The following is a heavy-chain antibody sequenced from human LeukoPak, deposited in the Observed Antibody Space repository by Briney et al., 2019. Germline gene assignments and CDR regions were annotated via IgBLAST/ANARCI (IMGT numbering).Heavy chain of an antibody. J-gene: IGHJ4*02. CDR1: GFTFSSYA. CDR3: ATFLAYYYDSSGLSFDY. CDR2: ISGSGGST. Sequence: PGGSLRLSCAASGFTFSSYAMSWVRQAPGKGLEWVSAISGSGGSTYYADSVKGRFTISRDNSKNTLYLQMNSLRAEDTAVYYCATFLAYYYDSSGLSFDYWGQGTLVTVSS. V-gene: IGHV3-23*01. D-gene: IGHD3-22*01.